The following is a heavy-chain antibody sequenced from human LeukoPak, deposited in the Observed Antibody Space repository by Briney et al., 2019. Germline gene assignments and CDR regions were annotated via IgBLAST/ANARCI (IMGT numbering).Heavy chain of an antibody. Sequence: GGSLRLSCAAYGFTFSSYAMSWVRQAPGKGLEWVSAISGSGGSTYYADSVKGRFTISRDNSKNTLYLQMNSLRAEDTAVYYCAKSYDSSGYYYFDYWGQGTLVTVSS. V-gene: IGHV3-23*01. CDR2: ISGSGGST. D-gene: IGHD3-22*01. J-gene: IGHJ4*02. CDR3: AKSYDSSGYYYFDY. CDR1: GFTFSSYA.